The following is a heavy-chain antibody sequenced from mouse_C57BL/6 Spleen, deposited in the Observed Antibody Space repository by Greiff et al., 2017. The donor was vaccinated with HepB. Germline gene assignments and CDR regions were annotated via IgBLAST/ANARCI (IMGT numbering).Heavy chain of an antibody. J-gene: IGHJ3*01. CDR2: INPNNGGT. CDR1: GYTFTDYN. D-gene: IGHD1-1*01. CDR3: ARSSDYGSSRFAY. V-gene: IGHV1-18*01. Sequence: EVQLQQSGPELVKPGASVKIPCKASGYTFTDYNMDWVKQSHGKSLEWIGDINPNNGGTIYNQKFKGKATLTVDKSSSTAYMELRSLTSEDTAVYYCARSSDYGSSRFAYWGQGTLVTVSA.